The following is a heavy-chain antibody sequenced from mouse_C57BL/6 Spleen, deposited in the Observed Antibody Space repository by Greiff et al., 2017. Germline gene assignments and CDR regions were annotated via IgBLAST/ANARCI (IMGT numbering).Heavy chain of an antibody. CDR1: GYSFTSYY. CDR2: IYPGSGNT. CDR3: ARSRLTGYYFED. J-gene: IGHJ2*01. D-gene: IGHD4-1*01. Sequence: QVQLKQSGPELVKPGASVKISCKASGYSFTSYYIHWVKQRPGQGLEWIGWIYPGSGNTKYNEKFKGKATLTADTSSSAAYMQLSSLTSEDSAVYYCARSRLTGYYFEDWGQGTTLTVSS. V-gene: IGHV1-66*01.